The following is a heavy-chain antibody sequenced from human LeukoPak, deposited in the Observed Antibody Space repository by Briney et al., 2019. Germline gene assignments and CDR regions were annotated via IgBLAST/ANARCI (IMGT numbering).Heavy chain of an antibody. V-gene: IGHV3-15*01. J-gene: IGHJ4*02. CDR3: TTPYYYDSSGYYSIDY. CDR2: IKSKTDGGTT. CDR1: GFTFSSNW. Sequence: GGSLRLSCAASGFTFSSNWMSWVRQAPGKGLEWVGRIKSKTDGGTTDYAAPMKGRFTISRDDSKNTLYLQMNSLKTEDTAVYYCTTPYYYDSSGYYSIDYWGQGTLVTVSS. D-gene: IGHD3-22*01.